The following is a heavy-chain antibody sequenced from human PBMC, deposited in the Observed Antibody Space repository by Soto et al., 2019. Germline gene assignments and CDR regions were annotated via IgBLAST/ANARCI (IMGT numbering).Heavy chain of an antibody. CDR3: ARHLAAGAL. V-gene: IGHV1-46*01. CDR2: INPTGGST. J-gene: IGHJ4*02. D-gene: IGHD6-19*01. Sequence: QVHLVQSGAEVKKPGASVKVSCKASGYIFINYYIHWVRQAPGHGLDWMAIINPTGGSTNYAQKFQGRVTLTMDTTTSTVYIELSSLTSEVTAMDYCARHLAAGALWGQGTLVTVSS. CDR1: GYIFINYY.